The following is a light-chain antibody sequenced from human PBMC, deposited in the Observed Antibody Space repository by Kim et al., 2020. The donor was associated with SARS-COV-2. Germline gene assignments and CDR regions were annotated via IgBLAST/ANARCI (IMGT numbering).Light chain of an antibody. CDR3: QQYNNWPPGA. Sequence: PPGESTTLSCRASQGVSSNLAWYQQKPGQAPRLLIYGASTRATGIPARFSGSGSGTEFTLTISSLQSEDFAVYYCQQYNNWPPGAFGQGTRLEIK. J-gene: IGKJ5*01. V-gene: IGKV3-15*01. CDR2: GAS. CDR1: QGVSSN.